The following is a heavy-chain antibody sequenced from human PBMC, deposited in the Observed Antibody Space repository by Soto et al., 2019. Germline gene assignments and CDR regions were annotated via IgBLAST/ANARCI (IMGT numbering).Heavy chain of an antibody. CDR2: IIPIFGTA. J-gene: IGHJ6*02. Sequence: SVKVSCKASGGTFSSYAISWVRQAPGQGLEWMGGIIPIFGTANYAQKFQGRVTITAGESTSTAYMELSSLRSEDTAVYYCARDRNIVGTIYNYYGMDVWGQGTTITVSS. V-gene: IGHV1-69*13. CDR3: ARDRNIVGTIYNYYGMDV. D-gene: IGHD5-12*01. CDR1: GGTFSSYA.